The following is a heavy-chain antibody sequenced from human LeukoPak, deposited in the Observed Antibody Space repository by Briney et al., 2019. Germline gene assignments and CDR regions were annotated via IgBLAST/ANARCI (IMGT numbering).Heavy chain of an antibody. CDR3: ARGEVPNYDFWSGYYLGAFDI. CDR2: ISSSSSYI. V-gene: IGHV3-21*01. J-gene: IGHJ3*02. D-gene: IGHD3-3*01. Sequence: GGSLRLSCAASGFTFSSYSMNWVRQAPGKGLEWVSSISSSSSYIYYADSVKGRFTISRDNAKNSLYLQMNSLRAEDTAVYYCARGEVPNYDFWSGYYLGAFDIWGQGTMVTVSS. CDR1: GFTFSSYS.